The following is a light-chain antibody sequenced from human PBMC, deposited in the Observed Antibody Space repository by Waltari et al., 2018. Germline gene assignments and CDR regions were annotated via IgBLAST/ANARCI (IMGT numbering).Light chain of an antibody. J-gene: IGLJ3*02. CDR2: NNN. V-gene: IGLV1-44*01. Sequence: QSVLTQPPSASGAPGQRVTISCSASSSTVGGNPVSWYQQLPGTAPKLLIRNNNRRPSEVPMRFSGSKSVTSASQAISGLQSENEAYYYFASWDATRYGPVFGGQTKLTFL. CDR3: ASWDATRYGPV. CDR1: SSTVGGNP.